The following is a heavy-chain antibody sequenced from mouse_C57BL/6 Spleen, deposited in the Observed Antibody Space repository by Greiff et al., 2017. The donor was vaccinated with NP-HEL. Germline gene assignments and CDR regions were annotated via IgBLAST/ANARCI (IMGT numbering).Heavy chain of an antibody. CDR3: ARDKSNSFAY. CDR2: ISDGGSYT. Sequence: EVMLVESGGGLVKPGGSLKLSCAASGFTFSSYAMSWVRQTPEKRLEWVATISDGGSYTYYPDNVKGRFTISRHNAKNNLYLQMSHLKSEDTAMYYCARDKSNSFAYWGQGTLVTVSA. CDR1: GFTFSSYA. V-gene: IGHV5-4*01. D-gene: IGHD2-5*01. J-gene: IGHJ3*01.